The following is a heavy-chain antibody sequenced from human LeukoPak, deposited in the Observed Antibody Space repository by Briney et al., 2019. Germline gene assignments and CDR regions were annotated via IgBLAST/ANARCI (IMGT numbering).Heavy chain of an antibody. J-gene: IGHJ4*02. D-gene: IGHD2-21*02. CDR2: INHSGST. CDR3: ARGSDGYCGGDCYRYYFDY. V-gene: IGHV4-34*01. Sequence: SETLSLTCGVYGGSFSGYYWSWIRQPPGKGLEWIGEINHSGSTNYNPSLKGRVTISVDTSKNQFSLKLSSVTAADTAVYYCARGSDGYCGGDCYRYYFDYWGQGTLVTVSS. CDR1: GGSFSGYY.